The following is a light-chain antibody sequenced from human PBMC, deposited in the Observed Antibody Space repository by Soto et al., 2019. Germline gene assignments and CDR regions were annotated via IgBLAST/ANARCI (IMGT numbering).Light chain of an antibody. CDR2: GAS. CDR3: QQHNQWPIT. CDR1: QSVSSY. J-gene: IGKJ5*01. Sequence: EIVLTQSPATLSLSPGERATLSCRASQSVSSYLAWYQQKPGQAPRLLIYGASSRATGIPDRFSGSGSGTEFTLTINSLQSEDSAVYYCQQHNQWPITFGQGTRLEI. V-gene: IGKV3D-15*01.